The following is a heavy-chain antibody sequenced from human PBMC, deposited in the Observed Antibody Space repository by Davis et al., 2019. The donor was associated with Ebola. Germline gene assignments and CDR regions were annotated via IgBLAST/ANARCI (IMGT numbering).Heavy chain of an antibody. V-gene: IGHV4-39*07. CDR3: ARQDYDFWSGYYGSNWFDP. CDR2: IYYSGAT. D-gene: IGHD3-3*01. Sequence: MPSETLSLTCTVSGGSISSSSYYWGWIRQPPGKGLEWIGSIYYSGATNYIPSLKSRVTMSVDVPRKQVSLTLSSVTAADTAVYYCARQDYDFWSGYYGSNWFDPWGQGTLVTVSS. J-gene: IGHJ5*02. CDR1: GGSISSSSYY.